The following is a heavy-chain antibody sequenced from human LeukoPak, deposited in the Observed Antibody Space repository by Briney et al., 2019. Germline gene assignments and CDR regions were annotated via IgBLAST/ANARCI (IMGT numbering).Heavy chain of an antibody. CDR3: AELGITMIGGV. CDR1: GFTFSDHA. J-gene: IGHJ6*04. CDR2: ISSSGSTI. Sequence: GGSLRLSCAAFGFTFSDHAMNWVRQAPGKGLEWVSYISSSGSTIYYADSVKGRFTISRDNAKNSLYLQMNSLRAEDTAVYYCAELGITMIGGVWGKGTTVTISS. V-gene: IGHV3-11*04. D-gene: IGHD3-10*02.